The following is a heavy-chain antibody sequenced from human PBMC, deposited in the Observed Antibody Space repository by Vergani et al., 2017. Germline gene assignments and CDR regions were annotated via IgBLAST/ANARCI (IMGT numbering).Heavy chain of an antibody. Sequence: QVQLVQSGAQVKKPGSSVKVSCKASGGTFSSYAISWVRQAPRQGLEWMGGIIPIFGTANYAQKFQGRVTITADESTSTAYMELSSLRSEDTAVYYCASASSSSYYYYYMDVWGKGTTVTVSS. CDR3: ASASSSSYYYYYMDV. J-gene: IGHJ6*03. V-gene: IGHV1-69*01. D-gene: IGHD6-6*01. CDR1: GGTFSSYA. CDR2: IIPIFGTA.